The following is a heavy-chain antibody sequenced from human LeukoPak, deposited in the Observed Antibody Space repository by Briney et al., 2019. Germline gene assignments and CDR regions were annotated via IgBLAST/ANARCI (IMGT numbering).Heavy chain of an antibody. Sequence: ASVKVSCKTSGYSFTNYNLHWVRQAPGQGLEWMGWISPNSGITQYAQKFQGRVTMTRDPSISTAYMELSRLRSDDTAVYYCARQTFPFLMAKTGGDVFDIWGQGTMVTVSS. V-gene: IGHV1-2*02. J-gene: IGHJ3*02. CDR2: ISPNSGIT. CDR1: GYSFTNYN. D-gene: IGHD5-24*01. CDR3: ARQTFPFLMAKTGGDVFDI.